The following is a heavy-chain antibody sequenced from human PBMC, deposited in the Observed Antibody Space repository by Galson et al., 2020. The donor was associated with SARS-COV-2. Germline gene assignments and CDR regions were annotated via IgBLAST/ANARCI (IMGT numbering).Heavy chain of an antibody. J-gene: IGHJ3*02. V-gene: IGHV4-39*01. D-gene: IGHD3-16*02. CDR1: GGSISNTGSY. CDR2: IYYSGNT. Sequence: SETLSLTCSVSGGSISNTGSYWGLIRQPPGKGLEWIGTIYYSGNTYYNPSLKGRVTMSVDTSKDQFSLNLRSVTAADTAVYYCVKQPLAVRVGALSFRRHAFDIWGQGTMVTVSS. CDR3: VKQPLAVRVGALSFRRHAFDI.